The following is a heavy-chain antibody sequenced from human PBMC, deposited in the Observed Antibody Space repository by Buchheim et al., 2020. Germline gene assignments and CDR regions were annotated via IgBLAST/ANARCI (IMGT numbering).Heavy chain of an antibody. J-gene: IGHJ4*02. CDR1: GFTFSSYA. CDR2: ISYDGSNK. D-gene: IGHD5-12*01. CDR3: ALSGVATKGRDFDY. Sequence: QVQLVESGGGVVQPGRSLRLSCAASGFTFSSYAMHWVRQAPGKGLEWVAVISYDGSNKYYADSVKGRFTISIDNSKNTLYLQMNSRRAEDTAVYYCALSGVATKGRDFDYWGQGTL. V-gene: IGHV3-30*04.